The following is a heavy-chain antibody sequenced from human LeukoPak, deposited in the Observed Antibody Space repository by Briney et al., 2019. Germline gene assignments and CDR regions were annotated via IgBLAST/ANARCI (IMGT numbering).Heavy chain of an antibody. CDR1: GFSFSTYE. J-gene: IGHJ4*02. CDR3: ARSTILNAFDS. Sequence: PGGSLRLSCAASGFSFSTYEMNWVRQAPGKGLEWVSYISRSSSYTYYAASVKGRFTISRDDAKSSLYLQMNSLRAEDTALYFCARSTILNAFDSWGQGILVTVSS. CDR2: ISRSSSYT. D-gene: IGHD1-26*01. V-gene: IGHV3-48*03.